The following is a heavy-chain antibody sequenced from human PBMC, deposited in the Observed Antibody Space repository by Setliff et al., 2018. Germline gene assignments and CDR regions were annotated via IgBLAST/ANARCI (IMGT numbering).Heavy chain of an antibody. J-gene: IGHJ6*02. D-gene: IGHD5-18*01. CDR3: ISLWLGYYGLDV. CDR2: IKSKTDGGTT. CDR1: GGSFSGYH. V-gene: IGHV3-15*01. Sequence: ETLSLTCAVYGGSFSGYHWSWIRQAPGKGLEWVGHIKSKTDGGTTDYAAPVKGRFTISRDDSKNTLYLQMNSLKTEDTAVYYCISLWLGYYGLDVWGQGTTVTVSS.